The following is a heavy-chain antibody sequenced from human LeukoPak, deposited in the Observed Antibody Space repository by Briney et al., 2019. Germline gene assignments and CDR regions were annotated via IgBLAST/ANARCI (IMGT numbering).Heavy chain of an antibody. D-gene: IGHD1-1*01. J-gene: IGHJ3*02. V-gene: IGHV1-3*01. CDR3: AREGRRLDAFDI. CDR2: INAGNGNT. Sequence: ASVKVSCKASGYTFTSYAMHWVRQAPGQRLEWMGWINAGNGNTKYSQKFQGRVTITRDTPASTAYMELSSLRSEDTAVYYCAREGRRLDAFDIWGQGTMVTVSS. CDR1: GYTFTSYA.